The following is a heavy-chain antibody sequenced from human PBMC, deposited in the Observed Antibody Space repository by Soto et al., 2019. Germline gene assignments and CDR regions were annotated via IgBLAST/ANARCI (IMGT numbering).Heavy chain of an antibody. Sequence: QVQLQESGPGLVKPSETLSLTCTVSGGSVSSGNFYWNWIRQPPGKPLEWIGYIYYNGKTNYDPTLKGRVTISMDTSKNQFSLKLNSVTAADTAVYYCARRTVITGLNDYWGQGTLVTVSS. CDR1: GGSVSSGNFY. CDR3: ARRTVITGLNDY. CDR2: IYYNGKT. V-gene: IGHV4-61*01. J-gene: IGHJ4*02. D-gene: IGHD3-22*01.